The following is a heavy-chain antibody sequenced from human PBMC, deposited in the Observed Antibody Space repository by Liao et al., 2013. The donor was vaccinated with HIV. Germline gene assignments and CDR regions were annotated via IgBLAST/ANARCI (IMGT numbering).Heavy chain of an antibody. Sequence: QVQLQQWGAGLLKPSETLSLTCAVYGGSFSGYYWSWIRQPPGKGLEWIGEINHSGSTNYNPSLKSRVTISVDTSKNQFSLKLSSVTAADTAVYYCARGPDIVVVPAAIRAGDPGGIDYWGQGTLVTVSS. V-gene: IGHV4-34*01. CDR3: ARGPDIVVVPAAIRAGDPGGIDY. CDR2: INHSGST. CDR1: GGSFSGYY. J-gene: IGHJ4*02. D-gene: IGHD2-2*02.